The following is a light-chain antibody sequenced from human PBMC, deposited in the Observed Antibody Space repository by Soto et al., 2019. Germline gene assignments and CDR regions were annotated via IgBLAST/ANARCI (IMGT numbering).Light chain of an antibody. V-gene: IGKV1-27*01. J-gene: IGKJ1*01. CDR3: QKYNSAWWT. Sequence: DIQMTQSPSSLSASVGDRVTITCRASQGISNYLAWYQQKPGKVPKLLIYAASTLQSGVPSRFSGSGSGTDFTLTIRSMQTEDVANYYCQKYNSAWWTFGQGTKVDIK. CDR2: AAS. CDR1: QGISNY.